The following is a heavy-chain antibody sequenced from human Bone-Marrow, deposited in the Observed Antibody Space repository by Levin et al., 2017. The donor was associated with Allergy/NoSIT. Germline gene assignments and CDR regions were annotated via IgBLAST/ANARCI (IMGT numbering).Heavy chain of an antibody. CDR3: ARGSPTYYDALTGLNYYSYALDV. V-gene: IGHV4-61*01. CDR2: IYSSGRS. Sequence: SETLSLTCTVSVGSVSSGSYYWSWIRQPPGKGLEWIGKIYSSGRSNYNPSLKSRLTISVDTSKNQFSLKLRSVTAADTAVYYCARGSPTYYDALTGLNYYSYALDVWGQGTTVAVSS. J-gene: IGHJ6*02. CDR1: VGSVSSGSYY. D-gene: IGHD3-9*01.